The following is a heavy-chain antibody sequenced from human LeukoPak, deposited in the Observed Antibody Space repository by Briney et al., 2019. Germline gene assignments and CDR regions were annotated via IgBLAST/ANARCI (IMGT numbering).Heavy chain of an antibody. CDR2: IKQDGSEK. CDR3: ARRGAWSSGYQGSTYYMDV. D-gene: IGHD3-22*01. Sequence: AGGSLRLSCEASGFTLSSYWMSWVRQAPGKGLEWVANIKQDGSEKYYVDSVKGRFTISRGNAKNSLYLQMNSLRAEDTAVYYCARRGAWSSGYQGSTYYMDVWGKGTTVTVSS. J-gene: IGHJ6*03. V-gene: IGHV3-7*01. CDR1: GFTLSSYW.